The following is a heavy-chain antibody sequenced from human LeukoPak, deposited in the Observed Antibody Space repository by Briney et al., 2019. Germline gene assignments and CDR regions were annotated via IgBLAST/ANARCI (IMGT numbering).Heavy chain of an antibody. V-gene: IGHV4-34*01. J-gene: IGHJ4*02. CDR3: ARARRGYSTSWYED. CDR1: GGSFSGYY. Sequence: SETLSLTYAVYGGSFSGYYWSWIRQPPGKGLEWIGEINHSGSTNYNPSLKSRVTISVDTSKNQFSLKLSSVAAADTAVYYCARARRGYSTSWYEDWGQGTLVTVSS. D-gene: IGHD6-13*01. CDR2: INHSGST.